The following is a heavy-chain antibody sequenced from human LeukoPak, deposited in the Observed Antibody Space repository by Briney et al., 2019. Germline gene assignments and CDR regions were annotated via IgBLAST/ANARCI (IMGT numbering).Heavy chain of an antibody. CDR3: ARDNDSRDPPHFDY. J-gene: IGHJ4*02. V-gene: IGHV1-69*06. Sequence: GASVTVSCKPSGGTFSNYAISWVRQAPGQGLEWMGGIIPMFGTANYARKFRSRVTLTADKYTRTDYMELSSMRSEDTAVYYCARDNDSRDPPHFDYRGQGAMVTVSS. CDR2: IIPMFGTA. D-gene: IGHD3-16*01. CDR1: GGTFSNYA.